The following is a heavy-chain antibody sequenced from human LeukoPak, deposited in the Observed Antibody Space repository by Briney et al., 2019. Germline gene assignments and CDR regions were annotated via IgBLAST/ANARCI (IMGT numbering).Heavy chain of an antibody. CDR2: IKSKTDGGTT. Sequence: PGGSLRLSCAASGFTFSSYWMSWVRQAPGKGLEWVGRIKSKTDGGTTDYAAPVKGRFTISRDDSKNTLYLQMNSLKTEDTAVYYCTLDYGGPPIDYWGQGTLVTVSS. CDR1: GFTFSSYW. V-gene: IGHV3-15*01. J-gene: IGHJ4*02. D-gene: IGHD4-23*01. CDR3: TLDYGGPPIDY.